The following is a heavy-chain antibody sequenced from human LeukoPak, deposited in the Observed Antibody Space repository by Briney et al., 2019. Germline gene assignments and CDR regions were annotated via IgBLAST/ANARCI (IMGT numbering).Heavy chain of an antibody. CDR3: ARDRPRYCSSTSCYEGGMDAFDI. Sequence: SQTLSLTCTVSGGSISSGGYYWGWIRQHPGKGLEWIGYIYYSGSTYYNPSLKSRVTISVDTSKNQFSLKLSSVTAADTAVYYCARDRPRYCSSTSCYEGGMDAFDIWGQGTMVTVSS. D-gene: IGHD2-2*01. J-gene: IGHJ3*02. CDR1: GGSISSGGYY. CDR2: IYYSGST. V-gene: IGHV4-31*03.